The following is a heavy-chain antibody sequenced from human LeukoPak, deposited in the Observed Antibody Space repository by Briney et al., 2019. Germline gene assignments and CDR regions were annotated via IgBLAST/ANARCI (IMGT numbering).Heavy chain of an antibody. V-gene: IGHV4-34*01. CDR1: GGSFSGYY. CDR3: ATASYFGSGSYGYFDY. D-gene: IGHD3-10*01. CDR2: INHSGST. J-gene: IGHJ4*02. Sequence: KSSETLSLTCAVYGGSFSGYYWSWIRQPPGKGLEWIGEINHSGSTNYNPSLKSRVTISVDTSKNQFSLKLSSVTAADTAVYYCATASYFGSGSYGYFDYWGQGTLVTVSS.